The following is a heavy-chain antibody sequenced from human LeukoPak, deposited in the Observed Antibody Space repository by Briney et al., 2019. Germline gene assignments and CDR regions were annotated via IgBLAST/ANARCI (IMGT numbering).Heavy chain of an antibody. Sequence: TSETLSLTCAVYGGSFSGYYWSWIRQPPGKGLEWIGEINHSGSTNYNPSLKSRVTISVDTSKNQFSLKLSSVTAADTAVYCCARLGSGYYYVTAFDIWGQGTMVTVSS. V-gene: IGHV4-34*01. CDR3: ARLGSGYYYVTAFDI. CDR2: INHSGST. D-gene: IGHD3-22*01. CDR1: GGSFSGYY. J-gene: IGHJ3*02.